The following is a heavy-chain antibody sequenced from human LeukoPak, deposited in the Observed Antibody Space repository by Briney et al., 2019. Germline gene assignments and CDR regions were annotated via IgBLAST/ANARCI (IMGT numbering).Heavy chain of an antibody. CDR3: ARLGIAVAGDAFDI. V-gene: IGHV4-59*08. D-gene: IGHD6-19*01. CDR1: GGSISSYY. Sequence: KAAETLSLTCTVAGGSISSYYWSWIRQPPGKGLEWLGYIYYSGSTNYNPSLKSRVTISVDTSKNQFSLKLSSVTAADTAVYYCARLGIAVAGDAFDIWGQGTMVTVSS. J-gene: IGHJ3*02. CDR2: IYYSGST.